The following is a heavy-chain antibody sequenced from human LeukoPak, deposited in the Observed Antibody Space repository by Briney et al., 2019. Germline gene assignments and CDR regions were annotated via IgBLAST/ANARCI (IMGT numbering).Heavy chain of an antibody. CDR1: GGSISSYY. CDR2: IYTSGST. Sequence: KSSETLSLTCTVSGGSISSYYWSWIRQPAGKGLEWIGRIYTSGSTNYNPSLKSRVTMSVDTSKNQFSLKLSSVTAADTAVYYCASESVFGVVIIRSDPWGQGTLVTVSS. V-gene: IGHV4-4*07. J-gene: IGHJ5*02. D-gene: IGHD3-3*01. CDR3: ASESVFGVVIIRSDP.